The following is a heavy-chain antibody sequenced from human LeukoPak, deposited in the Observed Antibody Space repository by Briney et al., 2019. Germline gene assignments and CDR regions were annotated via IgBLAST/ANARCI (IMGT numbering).Heavy chain of an antibody. V-gene: IGHV3-23*01. D-gene: IGHD1-26*01. Sequence: GGSLRLSCAASGFTFSSYAMSWVRQAPGKGLEWVSAISGSGGSTYYADSVKGRFTISRDNSKNTLYLQMNSLRAEDTAVYYCATSLGIVGVSNAFDIWGQGTMVTVSS. CDR3: ATSLGIVGVSNAFDI. J-gene: IGHJ3*02. CDR2: ISGSGGST. CDR1: GFTFSSYA.